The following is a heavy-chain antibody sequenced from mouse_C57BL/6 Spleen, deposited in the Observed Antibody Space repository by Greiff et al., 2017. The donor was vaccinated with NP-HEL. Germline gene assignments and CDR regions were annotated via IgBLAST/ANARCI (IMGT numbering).Heavy chain of an antibody. J-gene: IGHJ1*03. CDR3: ARRGTGADWYFDV. CDR2: IDPANGNT. Sequence: EVKVVESVAELVRPGASVKLSCTASGFNIKNTYMHWVKQRPEQGLEWIGRIDPANGNTKYAPKFQGKATITADTSSNTAYLQLSSLTSEDTAIYYCARRGTGADWYFDVWGTGTTVTVSS. D-gene: IGHD4-1*01. V-gene: IGHV14-3*01. CDR1: GFNIKNTY.